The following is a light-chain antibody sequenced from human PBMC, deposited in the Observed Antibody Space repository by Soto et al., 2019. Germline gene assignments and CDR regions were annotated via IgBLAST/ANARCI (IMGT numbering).Light chain of an antibody. J-gene: IGLJ3*02. CDR3: NAYTHHSTQV. V-gene: IGLV2-14*03. Sequence: QSVLTQPASVSGSPGQSITIPCTGTSTDVGDYNYVSWYQQHPGKAPRLIIFDVSHRPSGVSTRFSGSKSDNTASLTISGLQAEDEADYYCNAYTHHSTQVFGGGTKVTVL. CDR1: STDVGDYNY. CDR2: DVS.